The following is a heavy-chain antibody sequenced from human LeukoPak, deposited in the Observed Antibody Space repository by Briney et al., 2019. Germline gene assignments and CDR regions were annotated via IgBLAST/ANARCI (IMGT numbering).Heavy chain of an antibody. CDR2: IPYDGSNK. CDR3: ARVTGPYYYYYYGMDV. V-gene: IGHV3-30-3*01. CDR1: GFTFSSYA. J-gene: IGHJ6*02. D-gene: IGHD1-20*01. Sequence: GGSLRLSCAASGFTFSSYAMHWVRQAPGKGLEWVAVIPYDGSNKYYADSVKGRFTISRDNSKNTLYLQMNSLRAEDTAVYYCARVTGPYYYYYYGMDVWGQGTTVTVSS.